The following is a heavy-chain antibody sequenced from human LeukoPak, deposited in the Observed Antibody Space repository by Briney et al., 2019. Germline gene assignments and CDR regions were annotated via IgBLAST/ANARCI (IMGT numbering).Heavy chain of an antibody. Sequence: GGSLRLSCAASGFTFSTYGMHWGRQAPGKGLEWGAVIWFDGSIKYYADSVKGRFTISRDNSKNTLYLQMNSLRAEDTAVYYCARAVGPFDIWGQGTIVIVSS. J-gene: IGHJ3*02. CDR1: GFTFSTYG. V-gene: IGHV3-33*01. CDR3: ARAVGPFDI. CDR2: IWFDGSIK.